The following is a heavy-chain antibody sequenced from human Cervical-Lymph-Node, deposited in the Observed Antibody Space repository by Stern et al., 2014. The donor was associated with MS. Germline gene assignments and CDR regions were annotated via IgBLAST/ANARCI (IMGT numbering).Heavy chain of an antibody. CDR2: ISGSGRSI. J-gene: IGHJ6*02. CDR1: GFTFNKYA. Sequence: EVQLLESGGDLVQPGGSLRLSCAASGFTFNKYAMNWVRQAPGKGLEWVSTISGSGRSISYADSVKGRFTISRDNSENTLYLQMHSLRAEDTAIYYCAKQYFDSSGYSYYYGMDVWGQGTTVTVSS. CDR3: AKQYFDSSGYSYYYGMDV. D-gene: IGHD3-22*01. V-gene: IGHV3-23*01.